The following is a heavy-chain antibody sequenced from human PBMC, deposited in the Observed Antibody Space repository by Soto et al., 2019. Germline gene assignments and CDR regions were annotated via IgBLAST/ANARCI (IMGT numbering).Heavy chain of an antibody. D-gene: IGHD3-16*01. CDR1: GASISSYY. CDR2: IYYSGST. V-gene: IGHV4-59*01. Sequence: QVQLQESSPGLVKPSETLSLTCTVSGASISSYYWSWIRQPPGKGLEWIGYIYYSGSTNYNPSLKSRVTISVDTSKNQFSLKVSSVTAADTAVYYCARESGSYDSLDYWGQGTLVTVSS. CDR3: ARESGSYDSLDY. J-gene: IGHJ4*02.